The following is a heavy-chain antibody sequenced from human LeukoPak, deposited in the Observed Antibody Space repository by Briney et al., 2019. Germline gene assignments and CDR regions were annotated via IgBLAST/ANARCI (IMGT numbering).Heavy chain of an antibody. Sequence: SETLSLTCTVSGGSISSCYWSWIRQPPGKGLEWIGYIYYSGSTDYNPSLKSRVTISVDTSKNQFSLKLSSVTAADTAVYYCARAVAAAGDWFDPWGQGTLVTVSS. D-gene: IGHD6-13*01. J-gene: IGHJ5*02. CDR1: GGSISSCY. CDR3: ARAVAAAGDWFDP. V-gene: IGHV4-59*01. CDR2: IYYSGST.